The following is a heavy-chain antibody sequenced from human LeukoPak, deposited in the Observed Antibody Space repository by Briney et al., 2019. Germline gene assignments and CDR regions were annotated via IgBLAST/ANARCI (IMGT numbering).Heavy chain of an antibody. CDR3: ARLGYYGSGSLVDYFDY. D-gene: IGHD3-10*01. Sequence: SETLSLTCTVSGGSISSRSYYRGWIRQPPGKGLEWIGTIYYSGSTYYNPSLKSRVTISVDTSKNQFSLKLSSVTAADTAVYYCARLGYYGSGSLVDYFDYWGQGTLVTVSS. CDR1: GGSISSRSYY. J-gene: IGHJ4*02. V-gene: IGHV4-39*01. CDR2: IYYSGST.